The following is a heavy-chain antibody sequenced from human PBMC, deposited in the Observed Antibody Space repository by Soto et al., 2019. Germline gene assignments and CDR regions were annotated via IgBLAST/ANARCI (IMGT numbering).Heavy chain of an antibody. CDR2: TYYGWNT. CDR3: ARDREYYDSSGLYFDY. Sequence: SETLSLTCSVSGGSISDYYWSWIRQPPGKGLEWIGYTYYGWNTNYNPSLKSRVTISVDTSKNQFSLKLISVTAADTAVYYCARDREYYDSSGLYFDYWGQGTLVTVSS. J-gene: IGHJ4*02. D-gene: IGHD3-22*01. V-gene: IGHV4-59*01. CDR1: GGSISDYY.